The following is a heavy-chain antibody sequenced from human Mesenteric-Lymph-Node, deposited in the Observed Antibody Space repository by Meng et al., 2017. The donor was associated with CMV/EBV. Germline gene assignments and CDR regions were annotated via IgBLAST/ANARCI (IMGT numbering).Heavy chain of an antibody. J-gene: IGHJ6*02. V-gene: IGHV1-18*01. D-gene: IGHD5/OR15-5a*01. CDR1: GYTFTSYV. Sequence: ASVKVSCKASGYTFTSYVISWVRQAPGQGLEWMGWISAYNGNTNYAQKLQGRVTMTTDTSTSTAYMELRSLRSEGTAVYFCAITMSPMNPNYFYAMDVWGQGTTVTVSS. CDR3: AITMSPMNPNYFYAMDV. CDR2: ISAYNGNT.